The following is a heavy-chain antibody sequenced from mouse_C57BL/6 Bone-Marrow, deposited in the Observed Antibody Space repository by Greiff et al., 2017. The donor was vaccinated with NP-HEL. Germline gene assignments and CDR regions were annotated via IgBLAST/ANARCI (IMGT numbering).Heavy chain of an antibody. Sequence: QVQLQQSGAELMKPGASVKLSCKATGYTFTGYWIEWVKQRPGHGLEWIGEILPGSGSTNYNEKFKGKATFTADTSSNTAYMQLCSLTTEDSAIYYCASFYYGSSYGAYWGQGTLVTVSA. CDR1: GYTFTGYW. V-gene: IGHV1-9*01. CDR3: ASFYYGSSYGAY. CDR2: ILPGSGST. J-gene: IGHJ3*01. D-gene: IGHD1-1*01.